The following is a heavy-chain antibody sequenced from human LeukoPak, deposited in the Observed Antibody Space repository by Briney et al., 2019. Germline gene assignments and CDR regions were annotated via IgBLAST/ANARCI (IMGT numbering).Heavy chain of an antibody. Sequence: ASVKVSCKASGYTFTSYCISWVRQAPGQGLEWMGIINPSGGSTSYAQKFQGRVTMTRDTSTSTVYMELSSLRSEDTAVYYCARNYYDSSGSDKAQGYWGQGTLVTVSS. CDR2: INPSGGST. V-gene: IGHV1-46*01. J-gene: IGHJ4*02. CDR1: GYTFTSYC. CDR3: ARNYYDSSGSDKAQGY. D-gene: IGHD3-22*01.